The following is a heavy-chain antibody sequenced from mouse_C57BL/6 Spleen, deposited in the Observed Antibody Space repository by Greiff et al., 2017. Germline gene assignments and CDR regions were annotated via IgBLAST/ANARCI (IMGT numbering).Heavy chain of an antibody. V-gene: IGHV1-69*01. CDR1: GYTFTSYW. CDR2: IDPSDSYT. CDR3: ARSIGDGYYWYFDV. D-gene: IGHD2-3*01. J-gene: IGHJ1*03. Sequence: QVQLKQPGAELVMPGASVKLSCKASGYTFTSYWMHWVKQRPGPGLEWIGEIDPSDSYTNYNQKFKGKSTLTVDQSSSTSYMQLSSLTSEDSAVYYCARSIGDGYYWYFDVWGTGTTVTVSS.